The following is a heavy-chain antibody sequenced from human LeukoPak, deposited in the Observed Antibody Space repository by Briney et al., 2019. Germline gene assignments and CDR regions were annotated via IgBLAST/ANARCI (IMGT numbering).Heavy chain of an antibody. CDR2: IYYSGST. CDR1: GGSISTSSYY. CDR3: ARQEDSTGWGGGYFDY. J-gene: IGHJ4*02. V-gene: IGHV4-39*01. Sequence: PSETLSLTCTVSGGSISTSSYYWAWIRQPPGKGLEWIGSIYYSGSTYYKPSLKSRVTISADTSKNQFSLKLSSVTAADTAVYYCARQEDSTGWGGGYFDYWGQETLVTVSS. D-gene: IGHD6-19*01.